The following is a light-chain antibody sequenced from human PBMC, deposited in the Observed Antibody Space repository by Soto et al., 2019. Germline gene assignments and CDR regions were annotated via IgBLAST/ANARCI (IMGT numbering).Light chain of an antibody. Sequence: EIVLTQSPGTLSLSPGERAILSCRASQTITSNYLAWYQQRPGQAPRPLIYGIFSRATGVPDRFSGSGSGTDFTLTIDRLEPEDFAVYYCQDYGSSPFTFGPGTKVDIK. V-gene: IGKV3-20*01. J-gene: IGKJ3*01. CDR2: GIF. CDR1: QTITSNY. CDR3: QDYGSSPFT.